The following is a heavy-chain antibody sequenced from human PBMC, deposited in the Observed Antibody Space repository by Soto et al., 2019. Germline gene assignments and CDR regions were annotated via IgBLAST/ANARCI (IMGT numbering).Heavy chain of an antibody. Sequence: EVQLVESGGGVVQPGGSLRLSCAASGFTFSGSCMHWVRQAPGKGLDWVSRIYVDGIGKSYADSVKGRFTISRDDAKNTLFLQMNGLRAEDTAVYYCARGIFGSGTANDYWGQGTLVTVSS. D-gene: IGHD3-3*01. CDR3: ARGIFGSGTANDY. J-gene: IGHJ4*02. V-gene: IGHV3-74*01. CDR1: GFTFSGSC. CDR2: IYVDGIGK.